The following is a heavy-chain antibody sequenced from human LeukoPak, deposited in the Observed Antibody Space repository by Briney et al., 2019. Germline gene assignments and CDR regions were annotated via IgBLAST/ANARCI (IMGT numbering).Heavy chain of an antibody. J-gene: IGHJ4*02. Sequence: GGSLRLSCAASGFTFSSYGMHWVRQAPGKGLEWVAVISYDGSNKYYADSVKGRFTISRDNSKNTLYLQMNSLRAEDTAVYYCAKDISDIVATMTKNWGQGTLVTVSS. D-gene: IGHD5-12*01. V-gene: IGHV3-30*18. CDR2: ISYDGSNK. CDR1: GFTFSSYG. CDR3: AKDISDIVATMTKN.